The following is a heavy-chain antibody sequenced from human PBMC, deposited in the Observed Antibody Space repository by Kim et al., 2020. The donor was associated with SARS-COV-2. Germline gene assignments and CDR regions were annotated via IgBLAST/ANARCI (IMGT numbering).Heavy chain of an antibody. V-gene: IGHV3-30-3*01. J-gene: IGHJ6*02. CDR1: GFTFRGCA. Sequence: GGSLRLSCAASGFTFRGCAMHWVRQAQGQGLAWVAVLSYDGSNKNYADSVKGRFNISRDNSKNTLYLQMNRLRPEDTALYYCARDTWSRLRGVTYSYYGMDVGGQGTTVTVSS. CDR3: ARDTWSRLRGVTYSYYGMDV. CDR2: LSYDGSNK. D-gene: IGHD3-10*01.